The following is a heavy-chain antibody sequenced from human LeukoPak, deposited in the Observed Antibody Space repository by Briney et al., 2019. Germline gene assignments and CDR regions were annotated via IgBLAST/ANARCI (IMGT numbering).Heavy chain of an antibody. CDR2: MYNSGSA. Sequence: SETLSLTCTVSGGSISSYYWSWIRQPPGKGLEWIGYMYNSGSANYNPSLKSRVTISVDTSNNQFSLKLSSVTAADTAVYYSARGWDRWGQGTLVTVSS. CDR1: GGSISSYY. CDR3: ARGWDR. V-gene: IGHV4-59*12. J-gene: IGHJ4*02. D-gene: IGHD1-26*01.